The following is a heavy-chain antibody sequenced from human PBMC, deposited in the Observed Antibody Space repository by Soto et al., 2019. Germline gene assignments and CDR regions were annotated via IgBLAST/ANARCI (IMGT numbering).Heavy chain of an antibody. J-gene: IGHJ5*02. D-gene: IGHD3-10*01. CDR2: IYYSGST. Sequence: SETLSLTCTISGGSISSYYWSWIRQPPGKGLEWIGYIYYSGSTNYNPSLKSRVTISVDTSKNQFSLKLSSVTAADTAVYYCARGWFGELATWGQGTLVTVSS. CDR3: ARGWFGELAT. V-gene: IGHV4-59*01. CDR1: GGSISSYY.